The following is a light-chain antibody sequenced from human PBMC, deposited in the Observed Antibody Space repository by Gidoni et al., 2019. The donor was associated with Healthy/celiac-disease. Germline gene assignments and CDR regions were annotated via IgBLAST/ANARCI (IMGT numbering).Light chain of an antibody. CDR2: AAS. Sequence: DIQMTQSPSSLSASVGDRVTTTCRASQSISSYLNWYQQKPGKAPKLLIYAASSLQSGVPSRFSGSGSGTDFTLTISSLQPEDFATYYCQQSYSTPPTFAQXTKLEIK. J-gene: IGKJ2*01. CDR3: QQSYSTPPT. CDR1: QSISSY. V-gene: IGKV1-39*01.